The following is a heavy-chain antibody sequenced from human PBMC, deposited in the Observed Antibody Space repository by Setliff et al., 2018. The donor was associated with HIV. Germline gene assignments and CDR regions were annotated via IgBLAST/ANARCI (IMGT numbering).Heavy chain of an antibody. V-gene: IGHV4-30-2*01. CDR1: GGSISSGGYS. CDR2: IYHRGST. Sequence: SETLSLTCDVSGGSISSGGYSWSWIRQPPGKGLEWIGYIYHRGSTYYNPSLRSRVTISVDRSKNQFSLKLSSVTAADTAVYYCARAPLEYSGYDYLRYFDYWGQGALVTVSS. J-gene: IGHJ4*02. D-gene: IGHD5-12*01. CDR3: ARAPLEYSGYDYLRYFDY.